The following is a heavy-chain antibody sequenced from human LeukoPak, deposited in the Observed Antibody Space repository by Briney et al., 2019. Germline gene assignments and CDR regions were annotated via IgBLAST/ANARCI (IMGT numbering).Heavy chain of an antibody. V-gene: IGHV4-39*07. J-gene: IGHJ4*02. D-gene: IGHD1-26*01. Sequence: SETLSLTCTVSGGSISSSSYYWGWIRQPPGKGLEWIGSIYYSGSTYYNPSLKSRVTISVDTSKNQFSLKLSSVTAADTAVYYCARRGSVSGVDHWGQGTLVTVSS. CDR1: GGSISSSSYY. CDR3: ARRGSVSGVDH. CDR2: IYYSGST.